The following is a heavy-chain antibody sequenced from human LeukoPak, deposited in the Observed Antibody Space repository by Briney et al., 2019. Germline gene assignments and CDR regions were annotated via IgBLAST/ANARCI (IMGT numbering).Heavy chain of an antibody. D-gene: IGHD4-23*01. V-gene: IGHV3-23*01. CDR1: GFTFSSYA. J-gene: IGHJ6*02. CDR2: IGGCGCCA. Sequence: GGSLRLSCAASGFTFSSYAMTWVRQAPGKGLEWLSAIGGCGCCASYPDSVKGRFTISRDNSKNTLYLQMNSLRVEDTAVYYCAKRVTTVEPSVVDVWGQGTAVTVSS. CDR3: AKRVTTVEPSVVDV.